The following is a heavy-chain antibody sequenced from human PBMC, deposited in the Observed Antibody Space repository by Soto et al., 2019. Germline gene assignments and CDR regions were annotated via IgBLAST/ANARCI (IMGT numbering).Heavy chain of an antibody. Sequence: EVQLLESGGDLVQPGGSLRLSCAASGFTFSSYAMSWVRQAPGKGLEWVSAISGSGGNTYYADSVQGRFTISRDNSKNTLYLQMNSPRAEDTAAYYCAKGTVTTVVKWFDPWGQGTLVTVSS. CDR2: ISGSGGNT. V-gene: IGHV3-23*01. CDR3: AKGTVTTVVKWFDP. D-gene: IGHD4-17*01. CDR1: GFTFSSYA. J-gene: IGHJ5*02.